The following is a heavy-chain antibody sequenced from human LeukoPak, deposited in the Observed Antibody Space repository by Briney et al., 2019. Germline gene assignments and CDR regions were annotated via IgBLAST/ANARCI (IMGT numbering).Heavy chain of an antibody. Sequence: ASVKVSCKASGYTFTSYAMHWVRQAPGQRLEWMGWINAGNGNTKYSQKFQGRVTMTRNTSISTAYMELGSLRSEDTAVYYCARGGIAVAGFDYWGQGTLVTVSS. D-gene: IGHD6-19*01. CDR2: INAGNGNT. V-gene: IGHV1-3*01. J-gene: IGHJ4*02. CDR1: GYTFTSYA. CDR3: ARGGIAVAGFDY.